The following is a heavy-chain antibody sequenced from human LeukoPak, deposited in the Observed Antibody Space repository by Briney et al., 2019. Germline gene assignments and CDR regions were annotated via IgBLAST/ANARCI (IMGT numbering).Heavy chain of an antibody. CDR1: GVTFSSYC. D-gene: IGHD5-18*01. J-gene: IGHJ4*02. CDR2: ILYDGSNK. V-gene: IGHV3-33*06. Sequence: GGSLRLSCAALGVTFSSYCMHWVRQAPVNGLDSVAVILYDGSNKYYADSVKGRFTISRDNSKNTLYLQMNSLRAEDTAVYYCAKCLGYSYGPSDYWGQGTLVTVSS. CDR3: AKCLGYSYGPSDY.